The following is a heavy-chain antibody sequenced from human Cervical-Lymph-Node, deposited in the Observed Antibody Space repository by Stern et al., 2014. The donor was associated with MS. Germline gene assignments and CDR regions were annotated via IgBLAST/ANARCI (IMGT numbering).Heavy chain of an antibody. V-gene: IGHV1-18*01. Sequence: QMQLVESGAEVMKPGASVKVSCKASGYTFTSYGISWVRQAPGQGLEWMGGVCAYNGDTTYAQTLQGRVTMTADTSTSTAYMELSSLRSDDTAVYYCARMYYDFGSGSPYYFDYWGQGTLVTVSS. CDR2: VCAYNGDT. D-gene: IGHD3-3*01. J-gene: IGHJ4*02. CDR1: GYTFTSYG. CDR3: ARMYYDFGSGSPYYFDY.